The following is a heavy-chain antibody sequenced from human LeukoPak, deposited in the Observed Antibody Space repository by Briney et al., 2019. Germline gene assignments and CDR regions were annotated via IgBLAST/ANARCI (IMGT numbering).Heavy chain of an antibody. Sequence: SWVTVTFQGSGGAFSSYVFSGLRQARFRGREWVGWIIPMHGIANYAQKLQRRVTITADKSTSTAYMELSSLRSEDTAVYSCARSSRDGYNAHGRDVWGQGTTVTVSS. CDR3: ARSSRDGYNAHGRDV. D-gene: IGHD5-12*01. V-gene: IGHV1-69*04. CDR2: IIPMHGIA. J-gene: IGHJ6*02. CDR1: GGAFSSYV.